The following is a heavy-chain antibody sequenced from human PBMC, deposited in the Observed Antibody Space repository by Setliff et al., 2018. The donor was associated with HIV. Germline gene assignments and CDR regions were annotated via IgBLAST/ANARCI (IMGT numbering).Heavy chain of an antibody. CDR1: GYNFTSHD. J-gene: IGHJ6*04. V-gene: IGHV1-8*01. Sequence: GASVKVSCKASGYNFTSHDIIWVRRATGQGLEWMGWMNPNSGATGYAQKFKDRFIMTRDTSISTAYMELSSLTSEDTAVYYCASGKGVRGVIIRGGLDVWGKGTTVTVSS. D-gene: IGHD3-10*01. CDR3: ASGKGVRGVIIRGGLDV. CDR2: MNPNSGAT.